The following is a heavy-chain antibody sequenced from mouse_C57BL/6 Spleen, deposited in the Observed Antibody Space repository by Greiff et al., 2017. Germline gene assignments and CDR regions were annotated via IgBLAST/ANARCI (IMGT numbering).Heavy chain of an antibody. D-gene: IGHD4-1*01. V-gene: IGHV1-50*01. J-gene: IGHJ1*03. CDR3: ARKRTGDWYFDV. CDR2: IDPSDSYT. Sequence: VQLQQPGAELVKPGASVKLSCKASGYTFTSYWMQWVKQRPGQGLEWIGEIDPSDSYTNYNQKFKGKATLTVDTSSSTAYMQLSSLTSEDSAVYYCARKRTGDWYFDVWGTGTTVTVSS. CDR1: GYTFTSYW.